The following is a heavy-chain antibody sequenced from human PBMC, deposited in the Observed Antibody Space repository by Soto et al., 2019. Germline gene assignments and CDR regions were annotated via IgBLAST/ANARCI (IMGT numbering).Heavy chain of an antibody. Sequence: ASVKVSCKPSGYTFTSYYMHWVRQAPGQGLEWMEIINPSGGSTSYAQKFQGRDTMTRDTSTSTVYMELSSLRSEDTAVYYCARAAGGSPWFDPWGQGTLVTVSS. CDR1: GYTFTSYY. CDR2: INPSGGST. J-gene: IGHJ5*02. CDR3: ARAAGGSPWFDP. D-gene: IGHD2-15*01. V-gene: IGHV1-46*03.